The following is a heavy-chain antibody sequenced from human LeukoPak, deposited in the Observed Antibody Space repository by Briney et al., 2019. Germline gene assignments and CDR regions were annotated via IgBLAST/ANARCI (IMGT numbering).Heavy chain of an antibody. CDR2: IYYTGST. D-gene: IGHD3-10*01. CDR1: GDSISSDY. J-gene: IGHJ5*02. CDR3: AREGSGRSAHH. Sequence: PSETLSLTCTVSGDSISSDYWSWIRQPPGKGLEWIGYIYYTGSTNYNPSLKSCVTISVDTSKNQFSLKLSSVTAADTAVYFCAREGSGRSAHHWGQGTLVTVSS. V-gene: IGHV4-59*01.